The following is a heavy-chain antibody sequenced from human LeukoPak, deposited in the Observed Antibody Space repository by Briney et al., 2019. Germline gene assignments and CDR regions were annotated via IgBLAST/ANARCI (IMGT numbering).Heavy chain of an antibody. D-gene: IGHD3-10*01. CDR1: GGSISSSSYY. V-gene: IGHV4-39*07. J-gene: IGHJ6*03. Sequence: SETLSLTCTVSGGSISSSSYYWAWIRQPPGTGLEWIGSIHYSGSTYYNPSLQSRVTISIDTSKNQFSLKVKSVTAADTAVYYCATALWFGEYYLDVWGKGTTVTISS. CDR3: ATALWFGEYYLDV. CDR2: IHYSGST.